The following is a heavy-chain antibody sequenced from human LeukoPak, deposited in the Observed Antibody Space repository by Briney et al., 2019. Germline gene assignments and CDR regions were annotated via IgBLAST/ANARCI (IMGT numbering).Heavy chain of an antibody. J-gene: IGHJ6*02. Sequence: GGSLRLSCAVSGFTFSSYAMSWVRQATGKGLEWVSAISGSGGSTYYADSVKGRFTISRDNSKNTLYLQMNSLRAEDTAVYYCAMGGYRYYYYGMDVWGQGTTFTVSS. CDR1: GFTFSSYA. CDR3: AMGGYRYYYYGMDV. V-gene: IGHV3-23*01. D-gene: IGHD3-16*02. CDR2: ISGSGGST.